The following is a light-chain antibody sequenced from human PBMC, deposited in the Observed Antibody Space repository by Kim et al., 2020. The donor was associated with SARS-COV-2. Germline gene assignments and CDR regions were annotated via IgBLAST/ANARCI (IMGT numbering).Light chain of an antibody. V-gene: IGKV1-5*03. CDR3: QQYSSSST. CDR1: QTTSNW. Sequence: DIQMTQSPSMLSASVGDRVTITCRASQTTSNWVAWYQQKPGQAPRLLIYQASTLQSGVPSRFSGSGFGTDFPLTISSLQHDDFATYYCQQYSSSSTFGRGTKVDIK. J-gene: IGKJ1*01. CDR2: QAS.